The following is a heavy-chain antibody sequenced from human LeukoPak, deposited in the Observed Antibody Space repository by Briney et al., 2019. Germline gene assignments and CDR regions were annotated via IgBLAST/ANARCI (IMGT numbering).Heavy chain of an antibody. J-gene: IGHJ4*02. CDR3: ARYSSGWYPYYFDY. V-gene: IGHV3-7*01. CDR1: GFTFSSYW. Sequence: GGSLRLSCGASGFTFSSYWMSWVRQAPGKGLEWVANIKQDGSEKYYVDSVKGRFTISRDNAKNSLYLQMNSLRAEDTAVYYCARYSSGWYPYYFDYWGQGTLVTVSS. D-gene: IGHD6-19*01. CDR2: IKQDGSEK.